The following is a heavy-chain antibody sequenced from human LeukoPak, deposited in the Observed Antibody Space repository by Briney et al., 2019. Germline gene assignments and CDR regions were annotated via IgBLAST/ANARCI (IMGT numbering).Heavy chain of an antibody. CDR3: ARDLGYIAVAGNAGYYYYGMDV. D-gene: IGHD6-19*01. CDR2: INPNSGGT. J-gene: IGHJ6*02. CDR1: GYTFTGYY. V-gene: IGHV1-2*04. Sequence: ASVKVSCKASGYTFTGYYMHWVRQAPGQGPEWMGWINPNSGGTNYAQKFQGWVTMTRDTSISTAYMELSRLRSDDTAVYYCARDLGYIAVAGNAGYYYYGMDVWGQGTTVTVSS.